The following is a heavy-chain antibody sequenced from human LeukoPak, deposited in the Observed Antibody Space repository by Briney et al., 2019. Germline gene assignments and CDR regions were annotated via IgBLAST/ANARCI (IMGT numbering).Heavy chain of an antibody. V-gene: IGHV4-34*01. Sequence: SETLSLTCAVYGGSFSGYYWSWIRQPPGKGLEWIGEINHSGSTNYNPSLKSRVTISVDTSKNQFSLELSSVTAADTAVYYCARTRGGTRYSSSPPCDYWGQGTLVTVSS. CDR3: ARTRGGTRYSSSPPCDY. D-gene: IGHD6-13*01. CDR2: INHSGST. CDR1: GGSFSGYY. J-gene: IGHJ4*02.